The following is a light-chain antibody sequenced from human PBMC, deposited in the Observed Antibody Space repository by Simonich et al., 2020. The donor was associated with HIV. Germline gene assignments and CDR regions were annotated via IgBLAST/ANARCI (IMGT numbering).Light chain of an antibody. CDR1: LRLSSN. Sequence: DIVMTQSPDTLSVSPGHRATLTCRASLRLSSNLAWYQPKPGQVPRLLIYGASTSATCIPARFSGSGSGTEFTLTISSVQSEDCAVYYCQQYNKRPLTFGGGTKVEIK. CDR3: QQYNKRPLT. CDR2: GAS. V-gene: IGKV3-15*01. J-gene: IGKJ4*01.